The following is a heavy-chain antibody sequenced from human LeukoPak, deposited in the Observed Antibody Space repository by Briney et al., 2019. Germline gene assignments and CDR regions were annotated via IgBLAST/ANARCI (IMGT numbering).Heavy chain of an antibody. V-gene: IGHV1-46*03. CDR3: ASSGCYNPAIDV. CDR2: INPSGGST. D-gene: IGHD5-24*01. J-gene: IGHJ4*02. Sequence: ASVKVSCKASGYTFTSYYMHWVRQAPGQGLEWMGIINPSGGSTSYAQKFQGRVTMTRDTSTSTVYMELSSLRSEDTAVYYWASSGCYNPAIDVWGQGTLVTVSS. CDR1: GYTFTSYY.